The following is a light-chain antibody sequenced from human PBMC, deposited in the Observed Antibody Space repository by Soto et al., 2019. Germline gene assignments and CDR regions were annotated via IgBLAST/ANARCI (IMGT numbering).Light chain of an antibody. CDR3: MQATQYPPYT. J-gene: IGKJ2*01. CDR1: QSLLHRDGNTY. Sequence: DIVMTQTPLSSPVTLGQPASISCRSSQSLLHRDGNTYLSWIQQRPGQPPRLLIYKISNRLSGVPDRFSGSGAGTDFTLEISRVEADDVGVYYCMQATQYPPYTFGQGTKLEIE. CDR2: KIS. V-gene: IGKV2-24*01.